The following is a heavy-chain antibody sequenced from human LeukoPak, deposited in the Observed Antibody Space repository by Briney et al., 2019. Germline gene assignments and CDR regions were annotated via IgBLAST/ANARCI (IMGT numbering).Heavy chain of an antibody. D-gene: IGHD2-8*01. V-gene: IGHV3-30*18. Sequence: RSLRLSCAASGFTFSSYGTHWVRHAPGEGLGWVAVISYDGSNKYYADSVKGRFTISRDNSKSTLYLKMNSLRAEDTAVYYCAKANQQTPGYYGMYVWGQGTTVTVSS. CDR1: GFTFSSYG. CDR3: AKANQQTPGYYGMYV. J-gene: IGHJ6*02. CDR2: ISYDGSNK.